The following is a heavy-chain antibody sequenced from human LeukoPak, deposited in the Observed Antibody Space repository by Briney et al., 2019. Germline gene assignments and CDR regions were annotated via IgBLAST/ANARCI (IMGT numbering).Heavy chain of an antibody. V-gene: IGHV3-23*01. CDR1: GFTFSSYA. Sequence: GGSLRLSCAASGFTFSSYAMSWVRQAPGKGLEWVSAISGSGGSTYYADSVKGRFTISRDNSKSTLYIQMNSLRAEDTAVYYCARDRWGYSYGGDWGQGTLVTVSS. CDR2: ISGSGGST. D-gene: IGHD5-18*01. CDR3: ARDRWGYSYGGD. J-gene: IGHJ4*02.